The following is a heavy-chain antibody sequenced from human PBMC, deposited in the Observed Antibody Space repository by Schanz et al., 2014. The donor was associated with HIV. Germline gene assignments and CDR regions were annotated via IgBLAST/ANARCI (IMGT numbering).Heavy chain of an antibody. CDR2: IYSGGST. CDR1: GFTVSSNY. J-gene: IGHJ6*02. CDR3: AKSPIFGDVIFYGLDV. V-gene: IGHV3-53*02. Sequence: EVQLVETGGGLIQPGGSLRLSCAASGFTVSSNYMSWVRQAPGKGLEWVSGIYSGGSTYYTDSVKGRFTISRDNSKNTLYLQMNSLRAEDTAVYYCAKSPIFGDVIFYGLDVWGQGTTVTVSS. D-gene: IGHD3-3*02.